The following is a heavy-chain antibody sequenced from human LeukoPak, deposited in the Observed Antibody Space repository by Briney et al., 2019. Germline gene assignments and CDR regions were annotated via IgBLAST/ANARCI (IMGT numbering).Heavy chain of an antibody. CDR2: IWYDGSNK. CDR1: GFTFSSYG. J-gene: IGHJ6*03. CDR3: ARVMGWDCSSTSCFRDYYYYMDV. D-gene: IGHD2-2*01. Sequence: GGSLRLSCAASGFTFSSYGMHWVRQAPGKGLEWVAVIWYDGSNKYYAGSVKGRFTISRDNAKNSLYLQMNSLRAEDTAVYYCARVMGWDCSSTSCFRDYYYYMDVWGKGTTVTVSS. V-gene: IGHV3-33*01.